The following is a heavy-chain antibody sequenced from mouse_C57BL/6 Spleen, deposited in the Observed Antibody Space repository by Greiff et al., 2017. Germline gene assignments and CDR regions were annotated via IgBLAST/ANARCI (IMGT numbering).Heavy chain of an antibody. V-gene: IGHV1-53*01. CDR3: ASLGLDYYAMDY. Sequence: QVQLQQPGTELVKPGASVKLSCKASGYTFTSYWMHWVKQRPGPGLEWIGNINPSNGGTNYNEKFKSKATLTVDKSSSTAYMQLSSLTSENSAVYYCASLGLDYYAMDYWGQGTSVTVSS. J-gene: IGHJ4*01. D-gene: IGHD4-1*01. CDR1: GYTFTSYW. CDR2: INPSNGGT.